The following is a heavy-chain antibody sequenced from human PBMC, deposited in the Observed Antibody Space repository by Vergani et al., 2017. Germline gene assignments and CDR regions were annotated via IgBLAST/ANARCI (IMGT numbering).Heavy chain of an antibody. V-gene: IGHV3-30-3*01. J-gene: IGHJ4*02. CDR1: GFTFSSYA. CDR3: ARDPRYYYGLGSPSFDY. CDR2: ISYDGSNK. Sequence: QVQLVESGGGVVQPGRSLRLSCAASGFTFSSYAMHWVRQAPGKGLEWVAVISYDGSNKYYADSVKGRFTISRDNSKNTLYLQMNSLRAEDTAVYYCARDPRYYYGLGSPSFDYWGQGTLVTVSS. D-gene: IGHD3-10*01.